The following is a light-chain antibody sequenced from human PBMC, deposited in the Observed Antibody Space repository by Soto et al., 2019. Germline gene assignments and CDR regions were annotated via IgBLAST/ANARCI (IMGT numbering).Light chain of an antibody. CDR1: SSNIGAGYD. Sequence: QSVLTQPPSVSGAPGQRVTISCTGSSSNIGAGYDVHWYQQLPGTAPKLLIYGNSNRPSGVPDRFSGSKSGTSASLAITGVQAEEEADDYCQSYDSSGSHGVFGGGTKLTVL. V-gene: IGLV1-40*01. J-gene: IGLJ3*02. CDR2: GNS. CDR3: QSYDSSGSHGV.